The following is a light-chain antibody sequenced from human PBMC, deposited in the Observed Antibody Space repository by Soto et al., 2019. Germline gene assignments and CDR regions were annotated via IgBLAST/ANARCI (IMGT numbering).Light chain of an antibody. J-gene: IGKJ4*01. CDR2: DPS. CDR3: QQYDDPFT. V-gene: IGKV1-33*01. Sequence: DTQMTQSPSSLSASVGDTVTITCQASRDIADSLNWYQQRAGQAPKLLIYDPSNLQSGVPARFSGSGTGTSFILTISSLQPEDFATYYCQQYDDPFTFGGGTKVEIK. CDR1: RDIADS.